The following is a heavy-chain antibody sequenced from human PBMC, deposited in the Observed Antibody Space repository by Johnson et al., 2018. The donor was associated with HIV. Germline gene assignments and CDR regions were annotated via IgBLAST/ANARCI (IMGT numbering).Heavy chain of an antibody. Sequence: EVQLVESGGGLVQPGGSLRLSCAASGFTFSSYAMSWVRQAPGKGLEWVSAISGSGGSTYYADSVKGRFTISRYNSKNTLYLQMNSLRAEDTAVDYCAKDMKIAARPYDAFDIWGQGTMVTVSS. CDR2: ISGSGGST. J-gene: IGHJ3*02. V-gene: IGHV3-23*04. D-gene: IGHD6-6*01. CDR3: AKDMKIAARPYDAFDI. CDR1: GFTFSSYA.